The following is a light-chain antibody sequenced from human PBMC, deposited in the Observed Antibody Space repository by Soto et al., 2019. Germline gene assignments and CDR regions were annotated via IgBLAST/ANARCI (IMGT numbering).Light chain of an antibody. J-gene: IGKJ3*01. V-gene: IGKV1-5*03. Sequence: DIQMTQSPSTLSASVGDRVTITCRASQSIKNWLAWYQQKPGEAPKLLIYKASTLESGVPSRFSGSGSGTEFALTISCLQPDAAASYYCQQYSSYSQFTFGPGTKVDIK. CDR1: QSIKNW. CDR2: KAS. CDR3: QQYSSYSQFT.